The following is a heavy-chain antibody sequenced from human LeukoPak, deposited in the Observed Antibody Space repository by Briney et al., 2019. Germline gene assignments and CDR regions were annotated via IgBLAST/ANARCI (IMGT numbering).Heavy chain of an antibody. V-gene: IGHV1-46*01. Sequence: GASVKVSCKTSGYTFTTYYIHWVRQAPGQGLEWMGIINPSGENTNYAQKFQGRVTMTRDMSTRTVYMELSSLRSEDTAVYYCAKADTYYYDSSGYLDPWGQGTLVTVSS. CDR2: INPSGENT. D-gene: IGHD3-22*01. CDR3: AKADTYYYDSSGYLDP. J-gene: IGHJ5*02. CDR1: GYTFTTYY.